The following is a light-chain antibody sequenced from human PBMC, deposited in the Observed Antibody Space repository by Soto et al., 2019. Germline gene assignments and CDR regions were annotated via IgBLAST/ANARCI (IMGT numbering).Light chain of an antibody. V-gene: IGLV2-14*03. J-gene: IGLJ1*01. CDR2: DVS. CDR1: SRDIGGYNF. CDR3: SSDTSDSTLRV. Sequence: QSALTQPASVSGSPGQSITISCTATSRDIGGYNFVSWYQQHPGKAPKLMIYDVSNRPSGVSDRFSGSKSGDTASLTISGLQAEDEADYYCSSDTSDSTLRVFGTGTKLTVL.